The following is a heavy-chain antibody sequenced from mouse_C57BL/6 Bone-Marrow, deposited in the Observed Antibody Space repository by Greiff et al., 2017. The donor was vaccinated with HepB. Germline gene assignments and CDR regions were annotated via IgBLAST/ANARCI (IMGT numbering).Heavy chain of an antibody. D-gene: IGHD1-1*01. Sequence: QVQLQQSGPGLVQPSQSLSITCTVSGFSLTSYGVHWVRQSPGKGLEWLGVIWRGGSTDYNAAFMSRLSITKDNSKSQVFFKMNSLQADDTAIYYCAKNRDYYGSSWYFDVWGTGTTVTVSS. CDR3: AKNRDYYGSSWYFDV. V-gene: IGHV2-5*01. CDR2: IWRGGST. J-gene: IGHJ1*03. CDR1: GFSLTSYG.